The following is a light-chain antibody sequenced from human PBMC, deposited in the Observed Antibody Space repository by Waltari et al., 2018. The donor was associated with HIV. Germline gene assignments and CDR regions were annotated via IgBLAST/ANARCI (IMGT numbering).Light chain of an antibody. CDR3: QNYNSAPRT. CDR1: EDIRNY. CDR2: AAS. J-gene: IGKJ2*01. Sequence: DIQMTQSPVSLSVSVGDRVTLTCRATEDIRNYLAWYQQKPGKVPQLLIYAASTLQSGVPSRFSGGGFGTDFTLTIDSLQPEDVATYYCQNYNSAPRTFGQGTTLEIK. V-gene: IGKV1-27*01.